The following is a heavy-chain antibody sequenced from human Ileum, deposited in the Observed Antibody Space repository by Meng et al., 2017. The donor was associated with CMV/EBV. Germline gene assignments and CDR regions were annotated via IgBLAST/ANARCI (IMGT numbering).Heavy chain of an antibody. J-gene: IGHJ4*02. D-gene: IGHD7-27*01. CDR3: ASLGISGVFDY. V-gene: IGHV4-34*01. CDR2: INHSGST. Sequence: TCAVYGGSFSGYYWSWIRQPPGKGLEWIGEINHSGSTNYNPSLKSRVTISVDTSKNQFSLKLSSVTAADTAVYYCASLGISGVFDYWGQGTLVTVSS. CDR1: GGSFSGYY.